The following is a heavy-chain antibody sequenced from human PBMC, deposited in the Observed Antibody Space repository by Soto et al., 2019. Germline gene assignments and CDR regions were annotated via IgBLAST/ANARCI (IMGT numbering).Heavy chain of an antibody. J-gene: IGHJ6*02. V-gene: IGHV1-69*01. CDR1: GGTFSSYA. D-gene: IGHD3-16*01. Sequence: QVQLVQSGAEVKKPGSSVKVSCKASGGTFSSYAISWVRQAPGQGLEWMGDIIPLFSTANYAQRFQGRVTITADESTSTAYMDLSSLRSDDTAVYYCANGNSATFGGVPVYYYYGMDVWGQGTTVTVSS. CDR3: ANGNSATFGGVPVYYYYGMDV. CDR2: IIPLFSTA.